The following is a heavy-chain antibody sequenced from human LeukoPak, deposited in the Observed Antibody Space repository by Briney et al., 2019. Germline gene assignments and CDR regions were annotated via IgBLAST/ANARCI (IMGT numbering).Heavy chain of an antibody. J-gene: IGHJ4*02. CDR3: AKAQRGFDDFWSGYDY. D-gene: IGHD3-3*01. Sequence: GGSLTLSCTASGFTFSSYAMNWVRQAPGKGLEWVSGISGSGGSTYYADSVKGRFTISRDNSKNTLYVQMNSLRVEDTAVYYCAKAQRGFDDFWSGYDYWGQGSLVTVSS. CDR1: GFTFSSYA. CDR2: ISGSGGST. V-gene: IGHV3-23*01.